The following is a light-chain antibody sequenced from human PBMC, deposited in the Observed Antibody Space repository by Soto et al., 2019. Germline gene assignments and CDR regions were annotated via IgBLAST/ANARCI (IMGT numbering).Light chain of an antibody. CDR1: RSFNTW. CDR2: DVS. CDR3: QQYYRYPLT. Sequence: DIQMTQSPSTLSASVGDRVTITCRASRSFNTWLAWYQQKPGKAPKLLIYDVSSLQIGVPSRFSGSGSGTEFTLTIISLQPDDFATYYCQQYYRYPLTFGGGTTVEIK. V-gene: IGKV1-5*01. J-gene: IGKJ4*01.